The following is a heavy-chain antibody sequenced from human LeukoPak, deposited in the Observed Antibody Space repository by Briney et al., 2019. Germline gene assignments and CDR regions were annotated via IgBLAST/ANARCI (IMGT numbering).Heavy chain of an antibody. D-gene: IGHD5-18*01. Sequence: SVKVSCKASGGTFSSYAISWVRQAPGQGLEWMGGIIPIFGTANYAQKFQGRVTITADESTSTAHMELSSLRSEDTAVYYCARDLNRLDTGYFDYWGQGTLVTVSS. V-gene: IGHV1-69*13. CDR1: GGTFSSYA. CDR3: ARDLNRLDTGYFDY. J-gene: IGHJ4*02. CDR2: IIPIFGTA.